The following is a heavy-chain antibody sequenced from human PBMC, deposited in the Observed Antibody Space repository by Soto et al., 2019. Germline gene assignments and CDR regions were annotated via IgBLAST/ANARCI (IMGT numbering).Heavy chain of an antibody. D-gene: IGHD4-17*01. J-gene: IGHJ6*02. CDR2: IWYDGSNK. CDR1: GFTFSSYA. Sequence: QVQLVESGGGVVQPGRSLRLSCTASGFTFSSYAMHWVRQAPGKGLEWVAVIWYDGSNKYYSDSLKGRLTISRDNSKNTLYLQVNSLRAEDTAVYYCAREPDYDEAMDVWGQGTTVTVSS. CDR3: AREPDYDEAMDV. V-gene: IGHV3-33*01.